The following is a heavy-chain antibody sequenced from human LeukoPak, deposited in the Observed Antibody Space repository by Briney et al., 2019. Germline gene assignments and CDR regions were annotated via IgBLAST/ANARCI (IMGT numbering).Heavy chain of an antibody. Sequence: SGGSLRLSCSASGFTFSNYWMSWARQAPGKGLEWVANIKQDESEKYYVDSVKGRFTISRDNAKSSLYLQMNSLRAEDTAVYYCARALDSSSSRYQAFEEWGQGTLVTVSS. CDR2: IKQDESEK. CDR3: ARALDSSSSRYQAFEE. D-gene: IGHD2-2*01. J-gene: IGHJ4*02. V-gene: IGHV3-7*01. CDR1: GFTFSNYW.